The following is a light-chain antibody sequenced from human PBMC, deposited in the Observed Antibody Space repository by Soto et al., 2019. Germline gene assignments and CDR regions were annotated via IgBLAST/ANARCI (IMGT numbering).Light chain of an antibody. V-gene: IGLV2-14*01. CDR1: SSDVGGYNH. CDR2: EVT. J-gene: IGLJ1*01. CDR3: SSYTGSPTYV. Sequence: QSALTQPASVSGSPGQSITIPCTGTSSDVGGYNHVSWYQQHPGKVPKLMIYEVTNRPSGVSNRFSGSKSGNTASLTISGLQAEDEADYYRSSYTGSPTYVFGTGTKLTVL.